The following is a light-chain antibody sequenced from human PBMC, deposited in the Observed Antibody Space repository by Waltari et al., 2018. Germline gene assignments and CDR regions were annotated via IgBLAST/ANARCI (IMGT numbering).Light chain of an antibody. J-gene: IGLJ2*01. V-gene: IGLV3-25*03. CDR1: ALPKQY. CDR2: QDT. Sequence: SYELTQPPSVSVSPGQTARITCSGDALPKQYAYWCQQKPGQAPVLVIYQDTKWPSGIPERFSGSSSGTTVTLTISVVQAEDEADYYCQSADSSGTYVVFGGGTKLTVL. CDR3: QSADSSGTYVV.